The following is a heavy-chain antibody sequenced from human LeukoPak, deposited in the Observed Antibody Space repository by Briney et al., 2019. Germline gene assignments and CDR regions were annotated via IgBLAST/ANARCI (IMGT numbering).Heavy chain of an antibody. V-gene: IGHV1-46*01. CDR1: GYTFTNYY. D-gene: IGHD1-26*01. CDR3: ARVGGTYYNGHLDY. J-gene: IGHJ4*02. CDR2: INPSGGST. Sequence: ASVKVSCKASGYTFTNYYIHWVRQAPGQGLEWMGIINPSGGSTTYAQKFQGRVTMTRDTSTSTVYMELSSLRSEDTAVYYCARVGGTYYNGHLDYWGQGTLVTVSP.